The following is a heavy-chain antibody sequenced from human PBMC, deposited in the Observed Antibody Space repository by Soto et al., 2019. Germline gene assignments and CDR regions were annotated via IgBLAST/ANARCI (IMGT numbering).Heavy chain of an antibody. Sequence: GGSLRLSCAASGFIFSNFGMHWVRQAPGKGLEWVAVIWYDGSNEYYADSVKGRFTISKDNSKNTLYLQMNSLRAEDTAVYYCARDDIPGIAVATYGMDVWGQGTTVTVSS. CDR3: ARDDIPGIAVATYGMDV. CDR2: IWYDGSNE. D-gene: IGHD6-19*01. CDR1: GFIFSNFG. V-gene: IGHV3-33*01. J-gene: IGHJ6*02.